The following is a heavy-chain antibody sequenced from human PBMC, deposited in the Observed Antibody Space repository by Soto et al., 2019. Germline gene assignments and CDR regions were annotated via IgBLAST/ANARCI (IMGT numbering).Heavy chain of an antibody. J-gene: IGHJ6*02. CDR1: GGTFSSYA. V-gene: IGHV1-69*01. Sequence: QVQLVQSGAEVKKPGSSVKVSCKASGGTFSSYAISWVRQAPGQGLEWMGGIIPIFGTANYAQKFQGRVTITADESTSTAYMELSSLRSEDTAVYYCASKSPGIAAAVIFSDYYYGMDVWGQGTTVTVSS. CDR2: IIPIFGTA. D-gene: IGHD6-13*01. CDR3: ASKSPGIAAAVIFSDYYYGMDV.